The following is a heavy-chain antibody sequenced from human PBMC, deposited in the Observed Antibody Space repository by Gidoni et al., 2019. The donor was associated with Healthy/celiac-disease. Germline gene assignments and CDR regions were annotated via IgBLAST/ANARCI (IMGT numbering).Heavy chain of an antibody. CDR2: ISWNSGSI. Sequence: EVQRGESGGGLVQPGRSLRLSCAASGFTVADYAMHWVRQAPGKGLEWVSGISWNSGSIGYADSVKGRFTSSRDNAKNSLYLQMNSLRAEDTALYYCAKDLVRWSIAAADSYFDYWGQGTLVTVSS. CDR1: GFTVADYA. D-gene: IGHD6-13*01. V-gene: IGHV3-9*01. J-gene: IGHJ4*02. CDR3: AKDLVRWSIAAADSYFDY.